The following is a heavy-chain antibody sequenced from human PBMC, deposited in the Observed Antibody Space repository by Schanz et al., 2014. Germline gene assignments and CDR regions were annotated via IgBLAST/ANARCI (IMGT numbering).Heavy chain of an antibody. Sequence: VQLVESGGGFVQPGGSLRLSCAAYGFTLSSYAMHWVRQAPGKGLEWVAVISYDGSNKYYADSVKGRFTISRDNSKNTLYLQMNSLRAEDTAVYYCAKDLLYGAPMPLNHLDYWGQGTLVTVSS. D-gene: IGHD2-2*01. CDR1: GFTLSSYA. J-gene: IGHJ4*02. CDR2: ISYDGSNK. V-gene: IGHV3-30-3*01. CDR3: AKDLLYGAPMPLNHLDY.